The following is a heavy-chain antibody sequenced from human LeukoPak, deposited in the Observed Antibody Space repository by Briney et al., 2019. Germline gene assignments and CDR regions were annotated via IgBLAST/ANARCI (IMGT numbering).Heavy chain of an antibody. D-gene: IGHD2-2*03. Sequence: ASVKVSCQASGDIFNDYYIHWVRQAPGQGLEWMGWINPNSNGTNYAQKFQGRVTMTRDMSISTAYMDLRRLKHDDTAIYYCVRDPGMDRRYFDLWGRGTLLTVSS. CDR3: VRDPGMDRRYFDL. CDR1: GDIFNDYY. V-gene: IGHV1-2*02. CDR2: INPNSNGT. J-gene: IGHJ2*01.